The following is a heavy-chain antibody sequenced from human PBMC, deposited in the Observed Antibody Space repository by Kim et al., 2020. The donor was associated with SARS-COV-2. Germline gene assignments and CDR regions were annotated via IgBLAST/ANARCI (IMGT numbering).Heavy chain of an antibody. D-gene: IGHD6-19*01. CDR1: GGSISSYY. CDR3: ASASIAVAGTVAGWYFDL. V-gene: IGHV4-59*08. J-gene: IGHJ2*01. CDR2: IYYSGST. Sequence: SETLSLTCTVSGGSISSYYWSWIRQPPGKGLEWIGYIYYSGSTNYNPSLKSRVTISVDTSKNQFSLKLSSVTAADTAVYYCASASIAVAGTVAGWYFDLWGRGTLVIVSS.